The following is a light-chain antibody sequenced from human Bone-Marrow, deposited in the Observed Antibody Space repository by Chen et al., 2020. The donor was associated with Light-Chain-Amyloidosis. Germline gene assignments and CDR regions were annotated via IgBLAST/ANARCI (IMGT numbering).Light chain of an antibody. CDR2: GNT. V-gene: IGLV1-40*01. CDR1: TSNIGAGYG. CDR3: QSYDSSLSSSV. J-gene: IGLJ2*01. Sequence: QSVLTQPPSVSGAPGQRVTISCTGSTSNIGAGYGVHWYQQVPGTAPKLLIYGNTNRPSGVPDRFSASKSGTSASLAITGLHAEDEADYYCQSYDSSLSSSVFGGGTKLTVL.